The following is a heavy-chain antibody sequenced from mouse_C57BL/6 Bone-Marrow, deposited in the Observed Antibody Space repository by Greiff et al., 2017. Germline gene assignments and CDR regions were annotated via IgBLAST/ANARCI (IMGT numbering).Heavy chain of an antibody. Sequence: EVQLQQSGPELVKPGASVKMSCKASGYTFTDYNMHWVKQSHGKSLEWIGYINPNNGGTSYNQKFKGKATLTVNKSSSTAYMELRSLTSEDSAVYYCARERRKLRTWLAYWGQGTLVTVSA. V-gene: IGHV1-22*01. CDR2: INPNNGGT. CDR1: GYTFTDYN. CDR3: ARERRKLRTWLAY. J-gene: IGHJ3*01. D-gene: IGHD1-1*01.